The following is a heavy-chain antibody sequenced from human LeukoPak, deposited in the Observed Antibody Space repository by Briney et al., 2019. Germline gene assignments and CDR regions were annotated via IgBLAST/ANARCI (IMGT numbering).Heavy chain of an antibody. CDR3: ATGQDWRASSWYWDY. D-gene: IGHD6-13*01. J-gene: IGHJ4*02. CDR1: GFTFSSYG. V-gene: IGHV3-30*02. CDR2: IRYDGSNK. Sequence: GGSLRLSCAASGFTFSSYGMHWVRQAPGKGLEWVAFIRYDGSNKYYADSVKGRFTISRDNSKNTLYLQMNSLRAEDTAVYYCATGQDWRASSWYWDYWGQGTLVTVSS.